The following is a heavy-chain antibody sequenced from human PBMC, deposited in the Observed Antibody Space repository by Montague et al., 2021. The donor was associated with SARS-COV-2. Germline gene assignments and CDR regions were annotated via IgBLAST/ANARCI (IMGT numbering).Heavy chain of an antibody. J-gene: IGHJ5*02. D-gene: IGHD3-9*01. CDR1: GASISGSDYY. CDR2: IYYIGNT. V-gene: IGHV4-39*07. Sequence: SETLSLTCNVSGASISGSDYYWAWIRQPPGKGLEWIGSIYYIGNTYYNPSLKSRVTISVDTSKNQFSLKLSSVTAADTAVHYCARAHATYYNILTGYYDVFHMNSSFDPWGQGTLVTVSS. CDR3: ARAHATYYNILTGYYDVFHMNSSFDP.